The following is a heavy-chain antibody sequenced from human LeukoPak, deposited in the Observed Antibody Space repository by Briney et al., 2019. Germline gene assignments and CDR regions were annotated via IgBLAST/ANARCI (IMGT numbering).Heavy chain of an antibody. D-gene: IGHD3-22*01. CDR3: ARDSSYYESSGPFDF. J-gene: IGHJ4*02. CDR1: GFTFSSYG. V-gene: IGHV3-33*01. CDR2: IWYDGSNK. Sequence: GRSLRLSCAASGFTFSSYGMHWVRQAPGKGLEWVAVIWYDGSNKYYADSVKGRFTISRDNSKNTLYLQMNILRPEDTAVYYCARDSSYYESSGPFDFWGQGTLVTVSS.